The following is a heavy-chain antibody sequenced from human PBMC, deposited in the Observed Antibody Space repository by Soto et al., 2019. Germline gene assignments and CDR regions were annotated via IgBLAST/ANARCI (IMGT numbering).Heavy chain of an antibody. D-gene: IGHD2-15*01. Sequence: ASVKVSCKASGYAFTSYAMHWVRQAPGQRLEWMGWINAGNGNTKYSQKFQGRVTITRDTSASTAYMELSSLRSEDTAVYYCARAYIVVVVAANWFDPWGQGTLVT. J-gene: IGHJ5*02. CDR1: GYAFTSYA. V-gene: IGHV1-3*01. CDR2: INAGNGNT. CDR3: ARAYIVVVVAANWFDP.